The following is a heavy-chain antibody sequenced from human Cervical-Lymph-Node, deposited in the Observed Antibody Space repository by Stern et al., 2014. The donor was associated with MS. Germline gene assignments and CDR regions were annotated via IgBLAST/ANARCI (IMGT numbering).Heavy chain of an antibody. CDR2: FDPEDGET. CDR1: GYTLTELS. J-gene: IGHJ1*01. Sequence: MQLVESGAEVKKPGASVKVSCKVSGYTLTELSMHWVRQAPGKGLEWMGGFDPEDGETIYAQKFQGRVTMTEDTSTDTAYMELSSLRSEDTAVYYCAHGPASSGWYLYFQHWGQGTLVTVSS. V-gene: IGHV1-24*01. CDR3: AHGPASSGWYLYFQH. D-gene: IGHD6-19*01.